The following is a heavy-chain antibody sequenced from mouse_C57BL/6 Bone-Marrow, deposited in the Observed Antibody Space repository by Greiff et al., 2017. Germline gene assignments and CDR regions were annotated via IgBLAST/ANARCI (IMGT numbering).Heavy chain of an antibody. CDR1: GYAFSSSW. D-gene: IGHD1-1*01. J-gene: IGHJ2*01. V-gene: IGHV1-82*01. CDR3: ARGYYGSSPYYFDY. CDR2: IYPGDGAT. Sequence: VQLQQSGPELVKPGASVKISCKASGYAFSSSWMNWVKQRPGKGLEWIGLIYPGDGATNYNGKFKGKATLTADQSSSTAYMQLSSLTSEDSAVYFCARGYYGSSPYYFDYWGQGTTLTVSS.